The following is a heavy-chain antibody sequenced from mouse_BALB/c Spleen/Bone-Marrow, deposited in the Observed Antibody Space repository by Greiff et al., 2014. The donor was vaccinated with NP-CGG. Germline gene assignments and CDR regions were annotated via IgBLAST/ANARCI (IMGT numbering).Heavy chain of an antibody. CDR3: ARGYYDYVYAMDY. V-gene: IGHV14-3*02. J-gene: IGHJ4*01. Sequence: EVNVVESGAELVKPGASVKLSCTASGFNIKDTYMHWVKQRPEQGLEWIGRIDPANGNTKYDPKFQGKATITADTSSNTAYLQLSSLTSEDTAVYYCARGYYDYVYAMDYWGQGTSVTVSS. CDR1: GFNIKDTY. D-gene: IGHD2-4*01. CDR2: IDPANGNT.